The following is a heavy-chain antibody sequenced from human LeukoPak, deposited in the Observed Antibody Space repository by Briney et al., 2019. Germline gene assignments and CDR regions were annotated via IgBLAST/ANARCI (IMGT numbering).Heavy chain of an antibody. J-gene: IGHJ4*02. CDR2: ISSSSSYI. Sequence: AGGSLRLSCAASGFTFSSYSMNCVRQAPGKGLEWVSSISSSSSYIYYADSVKGRVTISRDNAKNSLYLQMNSLRDEDTAVYYCARLTGYSSGWASDYWGQGTLVTVSS. CDR3: ARLTGYSSGWASDY. CDR1: GFTFSSYS. V-gene: IGHV3-21*01. D-gene: IGHD6-19*01.